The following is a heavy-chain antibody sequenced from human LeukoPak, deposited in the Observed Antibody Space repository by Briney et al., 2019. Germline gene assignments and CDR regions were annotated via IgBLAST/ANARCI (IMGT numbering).Heavy chain of an antibody. CDR1: GFTFSSYS. Sequence: SGGSLRLSCAASGFTFSSYSMNWVRQAPGKGLEWVSSISSSSSYIYYADSVKGRFTISRDNAKNSLYLQMNSLRAEDTAVYYCARDLSSEWELLGGVYYFDYWGQGTLVTVSS. CDR2: ISSSSSYI. J-gene: IGHJ4*02. V-gene: IGHV3-21*01. D-gene: IGHD1-26*01. CDR3: ARDLSSEWELLGGVYYFDY.